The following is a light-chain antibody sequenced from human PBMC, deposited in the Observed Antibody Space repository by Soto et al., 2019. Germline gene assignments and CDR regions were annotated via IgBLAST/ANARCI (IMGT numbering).Light chain of an antibody. Sequence: EIVLTQSPGTLSLSPGERATLSCRASQSVSSSYLAWYQQKPGQAPRLLIYGASSRATGIPDRFNGSGSGTDFTLTIRRLEPEDFAVYYCQQYGSSPYTFGQGTKLEIK. CDR2: GAS. CDR3: QQYGSSPYT. J-gene: IGKJ2*01. CDR1: QSVSSSY. V-gene: IGKV3-20*01.